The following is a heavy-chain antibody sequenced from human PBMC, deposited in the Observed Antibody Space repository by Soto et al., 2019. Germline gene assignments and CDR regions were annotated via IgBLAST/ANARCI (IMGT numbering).Heavy chain of an antibody. J-gene: IGHJ4*01. Sequence: PSETRSLTCTVSGGSISSYYWSWIRQPPGKGLEWIGYIYYTRSTNDTPHLKSRITLCVDTSKNQFSLKLSSVTAAHTAVYYCARHRTTNSIAASQYYFDYWGHGTLVTVSS. CDR3: ARHRTTNSIAASQYYFDY. V-gene: IGHV4-59*08. D-gene: IGHD6-13*01. CDR2: IYYTRST. CDR1: GGSISSYY.